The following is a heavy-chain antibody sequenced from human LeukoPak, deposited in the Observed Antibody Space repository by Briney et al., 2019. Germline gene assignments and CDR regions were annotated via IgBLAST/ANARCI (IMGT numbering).Heavy chain of an antibody. CDR3: AIRGVSSNSLFDH. CDR1: GFTFSTYG. CDR2: ISGSGGST. J-gene: IGHJ4*02. D-gene: IGHD6-6*01. V-gene: IGHV3-23*01. Sequence: GGSLRLSCAASGFTFSTYGMTWVRQAPGKGLEWVSAISGSGGSTYYADSVKGRFTISRDNSKNTLYLQMNSLRAEDTAVYYCAIRGVSSNSLFDHWGQGTLVTVSS.